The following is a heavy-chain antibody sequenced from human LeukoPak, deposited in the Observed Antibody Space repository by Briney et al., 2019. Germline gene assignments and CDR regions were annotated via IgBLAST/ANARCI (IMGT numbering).Heavy chain of an antibody. CDR1: GYTFTGYY. J-gene: IGHJ3*02. D-gene: IGHD5-12*01. CDR3: ARGSGYSGYGGINDAFDI. V-gene: IGHV1-2*02. CDR2: INPNSGGT. Sequence: GASVKVSCKASGYTFTGYYMHWVRQAPGQGLEWMGWINPNSGGTNYAQKFQGRVTMTTDTSTSTAYMELRSLRSDDTAVYYCARGSGYSGYGGINDAFDIWGQGTMVTVSS.